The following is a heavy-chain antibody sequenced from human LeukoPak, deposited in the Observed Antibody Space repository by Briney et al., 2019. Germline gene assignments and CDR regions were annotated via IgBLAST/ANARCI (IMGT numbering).Heavy chain of an antibody. D-gene: IGHD3-10*01. CDR3: AKDSATGYFDY. J-gene: IGHJ4*02. V-gene: IGHV3-7*01. CDR2: IKQDGVEK. CDR1: GFTFDNYW. Sequence: GGSLRLSCAASGFTFDNYWMSWVRQAPGKGLEWVANIKQDGVEKYHVDSVKGRFTISRDNAKNSVLLQMNSLRAEDTAVYYCAKDSATGYFDYRGQGTLVTVSS.